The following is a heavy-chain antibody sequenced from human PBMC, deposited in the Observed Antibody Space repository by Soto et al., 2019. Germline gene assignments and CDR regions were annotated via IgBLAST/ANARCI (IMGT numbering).Heavy chain of an antibody. CDR3: ARRSATFPYYYYGMDV. CDR2: IYYSGST. Sequence: TSETLSLTCTVSGGSISSYYWSWIRQPPGKGLEWIGYIYYSGSTNYNPSLKSRVTISVDTSKNQFSLKLSSMTAADTAVYYCARRSATFPYYYYGMDVWGQGTTVTVSS. CDR1: GGSISSYY. D-gene: IGHD6-25*01. V-gene: IGHV4-59*08. J-gene: IGHJ6*02.